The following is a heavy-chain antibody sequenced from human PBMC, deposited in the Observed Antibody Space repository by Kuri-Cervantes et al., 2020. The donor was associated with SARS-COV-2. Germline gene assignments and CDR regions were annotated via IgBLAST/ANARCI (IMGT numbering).Heavy chain of an antibody. V-gene: IGHV3-30*18. Sequence: GESLKISCAASGFTFSPYGMQWVRQAPGKGLEWVAVISYDGSNKYYADSVKGRFTISRDNSKNTPYLQMNSLRAEDTAVYYCAKGLGYYYGMDVWGQGTTVTVSS. J-gene: IGHJ6*02. CDR1: GFTFSPYG. CDR2: ISYDGSNK. D-gene: IGHD6-6*01. CDR3: AKGLGYYYGMDV.